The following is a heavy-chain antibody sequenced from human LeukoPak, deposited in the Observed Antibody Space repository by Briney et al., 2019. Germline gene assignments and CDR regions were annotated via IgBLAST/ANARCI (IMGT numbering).Heavy chain of an antibody. D-gene: IGHD2-8*01. CDR3: AKVASWGCTNGVCSGDY. CDR1: GFTFSSYG. Sequence: GGSLRLSCAASGFTFSSYGMHWVRQAPGKGLEWVAFIRYDGSNKYYADSVKGRFTISRDNSKNTLYLQMNSLRAEDTAVYYCAKVASWGCTNGVCSGDYWGQGTLVTVSS. V-gene: IGHV3-30*02. CDR2: IRYDGSNK. J-gene: IGHJ4*02.